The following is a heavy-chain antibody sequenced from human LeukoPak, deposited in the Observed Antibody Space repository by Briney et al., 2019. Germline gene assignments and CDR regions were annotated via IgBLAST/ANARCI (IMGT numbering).Heavy chain of an antibody. CDR2: INPNSGGT. V-gene: IGHV1-2*02. D-gene: IGHD3-10*01. CDR1: GYTFTGYY. CDR3: ARDALDITMVRGVIQNNWFDP. Sequence: ASVKVSCKASGYTFTGYYMHWVRQAPGQGLEWMGWINPNSGGTNYAQKFQGRVTMTRDTSISTAYMELSRLRSDDTAVYYCARDALDITMVRGVIQNNWFDPWGQGTLVTVSS. J-gene: IGHJ5*02.